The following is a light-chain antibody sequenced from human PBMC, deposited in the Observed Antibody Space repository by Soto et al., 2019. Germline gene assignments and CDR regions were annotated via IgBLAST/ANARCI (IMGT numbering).Light chain of an antibody. CDR1: QSISNNY. J-gene: IGKJ1*01. V-gene: IGKV3-20*01. CDR2: GAS. Sequence: LLTQSPGTLALSPGERATLSCRASQSISNNYLAWYQQKPGQAPRLVIYGASNRATGIPERFSASGSGTDFTLTISRLAPEDFAVYYCQQYISSPLTFGQGTKVDIK. CDR3: QQYISSPLT.